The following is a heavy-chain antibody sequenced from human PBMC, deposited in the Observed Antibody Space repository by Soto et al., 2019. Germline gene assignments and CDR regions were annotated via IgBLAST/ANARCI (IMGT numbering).Heavy chain of an antibody. CDR3: ARDLRSYDILTGYSRWFDP. CDR1: GGSISSGDYY. CDR2: VYYSGST. D-gene: IGHD3-9*01. J-gene: IGHJ5*02. V-gene: IGHV4-30-4*01. Sequence: SETLSLTCTVSGGSISSGDYYWSWIRQPPGKGLEWIGYVYYSGSTYYNPSLKSRVTISVDTSKNQFSLKLSSVTAADTAVYYCARDLRSYDILTGYSRWFDPWGQGTLVTVSS.